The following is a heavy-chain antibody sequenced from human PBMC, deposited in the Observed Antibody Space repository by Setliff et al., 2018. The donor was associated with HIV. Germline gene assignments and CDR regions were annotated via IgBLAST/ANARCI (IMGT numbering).Heavy chain of an antibody. CDR1: GFRFSNFH. V-gene: IGHV3-48*03. D-gene: IGHD6-19*01. J-gene: IGHJ4*02. CDR2: IGKSGTK. CDR3: ARLMYSSGPGSFDY. Sequence: LRLSCAASGFRFSNFHMHWVRQAPGRGLEWVSFIGKSGTKYYTDSVKGRFTISRDNAKNSLYLQMNSLRAEDTAVYYCARLMYSSGPGSFDYWGQGTLVTVSS.